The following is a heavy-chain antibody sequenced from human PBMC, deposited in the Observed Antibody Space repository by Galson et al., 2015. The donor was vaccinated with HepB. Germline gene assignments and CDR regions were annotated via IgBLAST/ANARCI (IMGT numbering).Heavy chain of an antibody. CDR1: GFTFSNAW. CDR2: IKSKADGGTT. CDR3: TTDYPITILGGVVDY. Sequence: SLRLSCAASGFTFSNAWMSWVRQAPGKGLEWIGRIKSKADGGTTDYAAPVKDRFIISRDDSKNTLDLQMNSLKTEDTAVYYCTTDYPITILGGVVDYWGQGTLVTVSS. J-gene: IGHJ4*02. V-gene: IGHV3-15*01. D-gene: IGHD3-3*01.